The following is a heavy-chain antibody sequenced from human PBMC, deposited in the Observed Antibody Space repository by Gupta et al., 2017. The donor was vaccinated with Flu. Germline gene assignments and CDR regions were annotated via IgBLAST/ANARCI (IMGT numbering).Heavy chain of an antibody. D-gene: IGHD3-3*01. CDR2: IKQDGSET. CDR3: AGTIAAGPGAY. J-gene: IGHJ4*02. Sequence: WVDSGFTFSTYWMSWVRQAPGKGLEWLANIKQDGSETYYVDSVRGRFTISRDNAKNSLYLQMNSLRADDSAIYYCAGTIAAGPGAYWGQGTLVTVSS. CDR1: GFTFSTYW. V-gene: IGHV3-7*01.